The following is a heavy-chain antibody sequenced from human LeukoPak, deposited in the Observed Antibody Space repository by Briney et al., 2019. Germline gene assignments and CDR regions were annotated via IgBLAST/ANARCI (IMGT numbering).Heavy chain of an antibody. CDR2: IYYSGST. V-gene: IGHV4-30-4*01. CDR1: GGSISSGDYY. J-gene: IGHJ5*02. Sequence: SQTLSLTCTVSGGSISSGDYYWRWIRQPQGKGLEWTVYIYYSGSTYDNPSRKSRITITVNTSKNQFSLKLSSVTAADTAVYYCAREPPGPGGFNWFDPWGQGTLVTVSS. D-gene: IGHD2-15*01. CDR3: AREPPGPGGFNWFDP.